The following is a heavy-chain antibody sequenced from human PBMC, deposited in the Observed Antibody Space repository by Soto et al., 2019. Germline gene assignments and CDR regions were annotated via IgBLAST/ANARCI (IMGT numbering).Heavy chain of an antibody. CDR2: MLHSGNT. J-gene: IGHJ4*02. CDR1: CDSVMSNWW. V-gene: IGHV4-4*02. D-gene: IGHD6-19*01. CDR3: VRSPGWYNIDS. Sequence: SETLSLTCAVSCDSVMSNWWWGWVRQSPGKGFDWIADMLHSGNTXXSPSLESXXTLSGDNSKNRFSLKXNSITAADTSVYFFVRSPGWYNIDSWRQGILVTVSS.